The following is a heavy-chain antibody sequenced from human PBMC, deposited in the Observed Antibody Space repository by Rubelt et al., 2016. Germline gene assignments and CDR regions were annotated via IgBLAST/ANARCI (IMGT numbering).Heavy chain of an antibody. V-gene: IGHV3-23*01. D-gene: IGHD2-15*01. J-gene: IGHJ3*02. CDR2: ISGSGGST. Sequence: GFTFSSYAMSWVRQAPGKGLEWVSAISGSGGSTYYADSVKGRFTISRDNSKNTLYLQMSSLRAEDTAVYYCARVFRVVAALHDAFDIWGQGTMVTVSS. CDR1: GFTFSSYA. CDR3: ARVFRVVAALHDAFDI.